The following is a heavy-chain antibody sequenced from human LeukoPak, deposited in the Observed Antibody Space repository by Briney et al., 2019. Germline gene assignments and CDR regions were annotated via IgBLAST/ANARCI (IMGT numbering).Heavy chain of an antibody. CDR1: GGSISSSSYY. CDR2: IYYSGST. Sequence: SETLSLTCTVSGGSISSSSYYWGWIRQPPGKGLEWIGSIYYSGSTYYNPSLKSRVTISVDTSKNQFSLKLSSVTAADTAVYYCARHLYGPGSPFDSWGKGTWVTVPS. CDR3: ARHLYGPGSPFDS. D-gene: IGHD3-10*01. J-gene: IGHJ4*02. V-gene: IGHV4-39*01.